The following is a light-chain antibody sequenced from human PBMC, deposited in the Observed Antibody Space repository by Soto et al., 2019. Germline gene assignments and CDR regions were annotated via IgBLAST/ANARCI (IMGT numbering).Light chain of an antibody. CDR3: QQYGSSPLT. V-gene: IGKV3-20*01. CDR2: DAS. Sequence: EIVLTQSPGTLSLSPGERATLSCRASQSVYSSYLAWYQQKPGQAPRLLIYDASIRATGIPDRFIGSGSGTDFTLTIIRLEPEDCAVYYCQQYGSSPLTFGGGTKVEIK. J-gene: IGKJ4*01. CDR1: QSVYSSY.